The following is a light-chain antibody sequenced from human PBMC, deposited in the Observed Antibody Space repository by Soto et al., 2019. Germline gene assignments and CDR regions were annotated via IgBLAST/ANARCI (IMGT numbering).Light chain of an antibody. CDR3: QQYNNWPLT. CDR1: HRVSSY. J-gene: IGKJ4*01. Sequence: EIVMTQSPATLSVSPGERATLSCRASHRVSSYLAWYQQKPGQAPRLLIYATSTRATGIPARFSGSGSGTEFTLTISILQSEDFAVYYCQQYNNWPLTFGGGTKVEIK. CDR2: ATS. V-gene: IGKV3-15*01.